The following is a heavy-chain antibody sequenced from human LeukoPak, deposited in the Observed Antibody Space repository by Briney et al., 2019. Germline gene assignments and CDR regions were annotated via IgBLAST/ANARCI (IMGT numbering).Heavy chain of an antibody. CDR2: INDDETST. D-gene: IGHD1-26*01. Sequence: PGGSLRLSCAASGFSFSSSWMHWVRQVPGKGLAWVSRINDDETSTSYADSVKGRFTISRDNAKNKLFLDMNSLRAEDTAVYYCATTGSGSHYDYWGQGTLVTVSS. J-gene: IGHJ4*02. CDR3: ATTGSGSHYDY. CDR1: GFSFSSSW. V-gene: IGHV3-74*01.